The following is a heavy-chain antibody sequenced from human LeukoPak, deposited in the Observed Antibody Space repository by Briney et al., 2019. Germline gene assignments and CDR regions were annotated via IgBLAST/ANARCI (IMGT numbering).Heavy chain of an antibody. D-gene: IGHD5-18*01. CDR1: GGSISSYY. Sequence: SETLSLTCTVSGGSISSYYWSWIRQPPGKGLEWIGYIYYSGSTNYNPSLKSRVTISVDTSKNQFSLKLSSVTAADTAVYYCARQSRDSYGQGWFDPWGQGTLVTVSS. CDR3: ARQSRDSYGQGWFDP. V-gene: IGHV4-59*08. J-gene: IGHJ5*02. CDR2: IYYSGST.